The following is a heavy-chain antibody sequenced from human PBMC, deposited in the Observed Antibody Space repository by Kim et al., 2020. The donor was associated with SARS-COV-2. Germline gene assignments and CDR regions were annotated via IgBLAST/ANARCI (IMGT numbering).Heavy chain of an antibody. D-gene: IGHD3-22*01. Sequence: VKGRFTLSRDNAKNTLYRQMNSLRAEDTAVYYCARGGLDDSSGYYSDAFDIWGQGTMVTVSS. J-gene: IGHJ3*02. CDR3: ARGGLDDSSGYYSDAFDI. V-gene: IGHV3-30*07.